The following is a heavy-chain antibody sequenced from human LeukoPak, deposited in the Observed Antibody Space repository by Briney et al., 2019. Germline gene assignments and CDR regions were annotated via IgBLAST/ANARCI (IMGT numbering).Heavy chain of an antibody. CDR2: ISGNAAGT. CDR3: AKGQGAVPFWSN. CDR1: GFTFSSYA. Sequence: GRSLRLSCAASGFTFSSYAMTWVRQPPGKGLEWVSAISGNAAGTYYGDSVKGRFTISRDNSKNTLYLQMNSLRAEDTAVYYCAKGQGAVPFWSNWGQGTLVTVPS. D-gene: IGHD3-3*01. V-gene: IGHV3-23*01. J-gene: IGHJ4*02.